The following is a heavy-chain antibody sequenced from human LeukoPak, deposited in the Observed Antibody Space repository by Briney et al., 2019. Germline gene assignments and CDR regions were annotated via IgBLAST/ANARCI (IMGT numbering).Heavy chain of an antibody. CDR3: AKNPISGKGLD. CDR2: IRDDGSNK. V-gene: IGHV3-30*02. Sequence: PGGSLRLSCAASGFTFSSYSMNWVRQAPGKGLEWVAFIRDDGSNKYYADSVRGRFTISRDNSKNTLYLQMSSLRDEDTAVYYCAKNPISGKGLDWGQGTLVTVYS. D-gene: IGHD4-23*01. CDR1: GFTFSSYS. J-gene: IGHJ4*02.